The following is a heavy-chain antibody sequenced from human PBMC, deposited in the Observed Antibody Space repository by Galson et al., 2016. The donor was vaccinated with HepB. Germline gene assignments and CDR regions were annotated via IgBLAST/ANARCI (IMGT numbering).Heavy chain of an antibody. D-gene: IGHD6-19*01. J-gene: IGHJ4*02. CDR2: INSDGSST. Sequence: SLRLSCAASGFTFSSYWMHWVRQAPGKGLVWVSRINSDGSSTIYADSVKGRFTISRDNAKNTLYLQMNSLRAEDTAVYYCAREGGQWLERLDYWGQGTLVTVSS. V-gene: IGHV3-74*01. CDR1: GFTFSSYW. CDR3: AREGGQWLERLDY.